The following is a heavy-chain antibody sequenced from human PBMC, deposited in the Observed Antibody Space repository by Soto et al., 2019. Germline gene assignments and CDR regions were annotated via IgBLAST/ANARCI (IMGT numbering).Heavy chain of an antibody. Sequence: GGALRLSCAASGFTFSSYDMHWVRQAPGKGLEWVAATSYDGTNEYYGDSVKGRFTISRDNSKNTLYLQMNNLTAADTAVYYCARDLLHGQKYYGMDVWGQGTTVTVSS. CDR2: TSYDGTNE. CDR3: ARDLLHGQKYYGMDV. D-gene: IGHD1-26*01. J-gene: IGHJ6*02. V-gene: IGHV3-30*03. CDR1: GFTFSSYD.